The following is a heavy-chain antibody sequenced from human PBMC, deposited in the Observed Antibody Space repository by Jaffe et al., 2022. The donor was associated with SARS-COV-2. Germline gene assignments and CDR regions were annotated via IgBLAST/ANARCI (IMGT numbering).Heavy chain of an antibody. V-gene: IGHV4-34*01. D-gene: IGHD4-17*01. CDR2: INHSGST. CDR1: GGSFSGYY. Sequence: QVQLQQWGAGLLKPSETLSLTCAVYGGSFSGYYWSWIRQPPGKGLEWIGEINHSGSTNYNPSLKSRVTISVDTSKNQFSLKLSSVTAADTAVYYCARGRMGYGDYPNYFYAMDVWGQGTTVTVSS. CDR3: ARGRMGYGDYPNYFYAMDV. J-gene: IGHJ6*02.